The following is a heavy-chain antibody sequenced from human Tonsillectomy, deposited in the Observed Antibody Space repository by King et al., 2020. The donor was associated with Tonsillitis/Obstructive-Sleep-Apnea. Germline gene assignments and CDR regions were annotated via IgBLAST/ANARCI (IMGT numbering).Heavy chain of an antibody. J-gene: IGHJ6*03. CDR2: INSDGSST. CDR3: ARALPASYYYYYYMDV. V-gene: IGHV3-74*01. Sequence: VQLVESGGGLVQPGGSLRLSCAASGFTFGSYWMHWVRQAPGKGLVWVSHINSDGSSTSYADSVKGRFTISRDNAKNTLYLQMNSLRAEDTAVYYCARALPASYYYYYYMDVWGKGTTVTVSS. CDR1: GFTFGSYW.